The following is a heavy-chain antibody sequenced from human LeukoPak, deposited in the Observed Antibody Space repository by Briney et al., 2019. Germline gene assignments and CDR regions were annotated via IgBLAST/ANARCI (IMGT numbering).Heavy chain of an antibody. Sequence: GGSLRLSCEASGFTFSSYSMNWVRQAPGKGLEWVSSISSSRSYIYYADSVKGRFIISRDNSKNTLYLQMNSLRAEDTAVYYCAKDWAPDDSNDYWGQGTLVTVSS. D-gene: IGHD1-1*01. CDR2: ISSSRSYI. V-gene: IGHV3-21*04. CDR1: GFTFSSYS. J-gene: IGHJ4*02. CDR3: AKDWAPDDSNDY.